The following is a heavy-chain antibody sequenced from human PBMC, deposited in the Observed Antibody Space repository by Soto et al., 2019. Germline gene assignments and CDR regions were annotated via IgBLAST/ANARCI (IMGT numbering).Heavy chain of an antibody. CDR1: GFTFSSYA. J-gene: IGHJ6*02. CDR2: ISGSGGST. CDR3: AKRDIVVVVAATRHGMDV. Sequence: EVQLLESGGGLVQPGGSLRLSCAASGFTFSSYAMSWVRQAPGKGLEWVSAISGSGGSTYYADSVKGRFTISRDNSKNTLYLQMNSLRAEDTAVYYCAKRDIVVVVAATRHGMDVWGQGTTVTVSS. V-gene: IGHV3-23*01. D-gene: IGHD2-15*01.